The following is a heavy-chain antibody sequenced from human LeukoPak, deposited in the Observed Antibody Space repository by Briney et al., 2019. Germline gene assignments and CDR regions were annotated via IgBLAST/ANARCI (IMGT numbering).Heavy chain of an antibody. CDR3: ARRSAYSSSSGFNL. J-gene: IGHJ4*02. D-gene: IGHD6-6*01. Sequence: SETLSLTCAVYGGSFSGYYWSWIRQPPGKGLEWIGEINHSGSTNYNPSLKSRVTISVDTSNNNFSLKMNSVTAADTAVYYCARRSAYSSSSGFNLWGQGTLVTVSS. V-gene: IGHV4-34*01. CDR2: INHSGST. CDR1: GGSFSGYY.